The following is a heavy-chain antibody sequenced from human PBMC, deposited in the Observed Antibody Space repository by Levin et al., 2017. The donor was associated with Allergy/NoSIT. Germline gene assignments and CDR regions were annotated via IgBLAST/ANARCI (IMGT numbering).Heavy chain of an antibody. D-gene: IGHD6-13*01. CDR2: ISSSSSYI. V-gene: IGHV3-21*01. Sequence: GESLKISCAASGFTFSSYSMNWVRQAPGKGLEWVSSISSSSSYIYYADSVKGRFTISRDNAKNSLYLQMNSLRAEDTAVYYCARDPYSSSWFSIPGAFDIWGQGTMVTVSS. J-gene: IGHJ3*02. CDR1: GFTFSSYS. CDR3: ARDPYSSSWFSIPGAFDI.